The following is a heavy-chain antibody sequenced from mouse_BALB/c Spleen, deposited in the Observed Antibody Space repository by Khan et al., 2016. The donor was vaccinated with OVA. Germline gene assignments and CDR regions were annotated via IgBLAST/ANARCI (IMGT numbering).Heavy chain of an antibody. CDR2: IDPKNGVT. V-gene: IGHV1-22*01. CDR1: GYTFTEYT. CDR3: ARDAGRY. Sequence: VQLKQSGPELVKPGASVKMSCKTSGYTFTEYTLHWVKQSHGESLEWIGVIDPKNGVTSYNQKFKGRATLTVDKSSSTAYMEFLSLTSEDSAVYYCARDAGRYWGQGTSVTVSS. J-gene: IGHJ4*01. D-gene: IGHD3-3*01.